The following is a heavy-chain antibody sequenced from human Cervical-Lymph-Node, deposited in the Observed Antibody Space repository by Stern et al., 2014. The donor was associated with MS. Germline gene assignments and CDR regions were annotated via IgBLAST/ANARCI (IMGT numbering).Heavy chain of an antibody. Sequence: QVQLVQSGAEVKKPGSSMKVSCKASGGTFSTFDILWVRQAPGQGLELLGGISPLFGTTNYVQKFQGRVTMTADESTSTAYMELNSLRSEDTAVYYCARHQGGIAANWGQGTLVTVSS. CDR3: ARHQGGIAAN. D-gene: IGHD6-13*01. CDR2: ISPLFGTT. V-gene: IGHV1-69*01. CDR1: GGTFSTFD. J-gene: IGHJ4*02.